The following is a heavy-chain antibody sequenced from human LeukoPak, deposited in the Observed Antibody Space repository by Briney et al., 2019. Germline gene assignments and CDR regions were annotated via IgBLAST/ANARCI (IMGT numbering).Heavy chain of an antibody. V-gene: IGHV3-33*06. CDR3: AKNLAPFGSGAFVDY. J-gene: IGHJ4*02. CDR2: IWYDGNKK. CDR1: GFNASTYG. D-gene: IGHD3-10*01. Sequence: GRSLRLSCITSGFNASTYGMHWVRQSPGKGLEWVSHIWYDGNKKNYAESVKGRLIISRDNSKNTVYLQMNSLRVEDTAVYYCAKNLAPFGSGAFVDYWGQGTLVTVSS.